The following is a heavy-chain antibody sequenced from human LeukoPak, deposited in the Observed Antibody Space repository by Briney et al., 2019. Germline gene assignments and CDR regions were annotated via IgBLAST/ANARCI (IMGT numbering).Heavy chain of an antibody. D-gene: IGHD3-22*01. CDR3: ARGDDSGYYDYFDY. V-gene: IGHV3-23*05. CDR1: GFTFSTYA. CDR2: IYTGGNT. Sequence: PGGSLRLSCEASGFTFSTYAMSWVRQAPGKGLEWVSTIYTGGNTYYAASVKGRFTISRDFSKNTVFLHMNSLRAEDTAMYYCARGDDSGYYDYFDYWGQGALVTVSS. J-gene: IGHJ4*02.